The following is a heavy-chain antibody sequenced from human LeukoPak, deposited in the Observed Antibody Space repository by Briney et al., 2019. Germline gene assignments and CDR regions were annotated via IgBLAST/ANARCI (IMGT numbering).Heavy chain of an antibody. V-gene: IGHV4-61*02. CDR2: IYTSGST. Sequence: SQTLSLTCTVSGGSISSGSYYWSWIRQPAGKGLEWIGRIYTSGSTNYNPSLKSRVAISVDKSKNQFSLKLSSVTAADTAVYYCATKESYYYDSSGIFDFWGQGTLVTVSS. CDR1: GGSISSGSYY. CDR3: ATKESYYYDSSGIFDF. J-gene: IGHJ4*02. D-gene: IGHD3-22*01.